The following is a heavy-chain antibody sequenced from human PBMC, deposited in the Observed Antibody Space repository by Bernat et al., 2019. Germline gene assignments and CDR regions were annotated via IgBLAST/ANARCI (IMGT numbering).Heavy chain of an antibody. Sequence: QVQLVQSGAEVKTPGASVKVSCKASGYTFTAYCIHWVRQAPGQGLEWMGWINPNTGGTNFAQNFQGRVTMTRDTSISTTYMELSSLRSDDTALYYCAKERGYSYGSLNGYFDYWGQGTLVTVSS. CDR3: AKERGYSYGSLNGYFDY. CDR2: INPNTGGT. V-gene: IGHV1-2*02. D-gene: IGHD5-18*01. J-gene: IGHJ4*02. CDR1: GYTFTAYC.